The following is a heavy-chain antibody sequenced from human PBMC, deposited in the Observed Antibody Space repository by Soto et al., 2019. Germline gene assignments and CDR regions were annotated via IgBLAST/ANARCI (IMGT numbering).Heavy chain of an antibody. CDR2: INHSGST. CDR1: GGSFSGYY. J-gene: IGHJ5*02. CDR3: ARAIVVVPAAIGGGNWFDP. D-gene: IGHD2-2*02. Sequence: QVQLQQWGAGLLKPSETLSLTCAVYGGSFSGYYWSWIRQPPGKGLEWIGEINHSGSTNYNPSLKSRVTISVDKSKNQFSLKLSSVTAADTAVYYCARAIVVVPAAIGGGNWFDPWGQGTLVTVSS. V-gene: IGHV4-34*01.